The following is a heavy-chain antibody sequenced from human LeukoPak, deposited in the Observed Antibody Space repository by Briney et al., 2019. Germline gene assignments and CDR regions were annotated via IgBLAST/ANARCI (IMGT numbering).Heavy chain of an antibody. V-gene: IGHV3-48*02. Sequence: PGGSLRLSCVATGFTFSSYAMSWVRQAPGKGLEWVSYISSSSSTIYYADSVKGRFTISRDNAKNSLYLQMNSLRDEDTAVYYCARDLGDYSSGWYNYWGQGTLVTVSS. D-gene: IGHD6-19*01. J-gene: IGHJ4*02. CDR1: GFTFSSYA. CDR2: ISSSSSTI. CDR3: ARDLGDYSSGWYNY.